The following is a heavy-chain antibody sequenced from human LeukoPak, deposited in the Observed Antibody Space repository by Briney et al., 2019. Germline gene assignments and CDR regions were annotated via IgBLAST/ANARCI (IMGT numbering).Heavy chain of an antibody. CDR1: GFTLSRYW. D-gene: IGHD3-22*01. CDR3: AREAYDSSGYYYGGGFDY. V-gene: IGHV3-74*01. Sequence: GGSLRLSCAASGFTLSRYWMHWVRQAPGKGLVWVSRINSDGGITSYANSVKGRFTISRDNAKNTLYLQMNSLRAEDTAVYYCAREAYDSSGYYYGGGFDYWGQGTLVTVSS. J-gene: IGHJ4*02. CDR2: INSDGGIT.